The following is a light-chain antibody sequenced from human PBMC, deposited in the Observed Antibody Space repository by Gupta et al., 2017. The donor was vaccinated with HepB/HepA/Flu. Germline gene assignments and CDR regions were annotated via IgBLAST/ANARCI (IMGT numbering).Light chain of an antibody. CDR1: QGIGYF. Sequence: DIQMTQSPSSLSASVGDRVTITCRASQGIGYFLAWYQQKPGKVPKFLIYGASTLQSGVPSRFSGSGSGTDFTLSISSLQPEDVATYYCQKDNSARLSFGDGTTLNIK. CDR2: GAS. CDR3: QKDNSARLS. J-gene: IGKJ3*01. V-gene: IGKV1-27*01.